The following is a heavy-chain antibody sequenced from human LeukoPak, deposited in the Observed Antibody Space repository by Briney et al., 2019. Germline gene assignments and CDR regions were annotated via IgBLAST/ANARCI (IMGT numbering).Heavy chain of an antibody. CDR1: GFTFSSYA. V-gene: IGHV3-23*01. CDR3: ARGLEYSSPSDY. D-gene: IGHD6-6*01. J-gene: IGHJ4*02. Sequence: GGSLRLSCAASGFTFSSYAMSWVRQAPGKGLEWVSTISGSGGSTYYADSVKGRFTISRDNSKNTLYLQMNSLRAEDTAVYYCARGLEYSSPSDYWGQGTLVTVSS. CDR2: ISGSGGST.